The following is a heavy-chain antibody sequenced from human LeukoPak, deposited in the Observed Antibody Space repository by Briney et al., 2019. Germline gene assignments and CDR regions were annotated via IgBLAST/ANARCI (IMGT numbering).Heavy chain of an antibody. CDR3: ANQRLERRNY. CDR2: ISGSGGST. D-gene: IGHD1-1*01. CDR1: GFTFSSYG. V-gene: IGHV3-23*01. J-gene: IGHJ4*02. Sequence: GSLRPSFAASGFTFSSYGMSWVRQAPGKGLEWVSAISGSGGSTYYADSVKGRFTISRDNSKNTLYLQMNSLRAEDTAVYYCANQRLERRNYWGQGTLVTVSS.